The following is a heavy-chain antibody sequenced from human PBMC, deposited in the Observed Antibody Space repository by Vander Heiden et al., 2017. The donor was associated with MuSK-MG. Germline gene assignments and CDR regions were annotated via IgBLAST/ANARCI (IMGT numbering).Heavy chain of an antibody. CDR2: IYPGDSDT. J-gene: IGHJ3*02. CDR1: GYSFTSYW. V-gene: IGHV5-51*03. Sequence: EVQLVQSGAEVKKPGESLKISCKGSGYSFTSYWNGWVRQMPGKGLEWMWIIYPGDSDTRYSPSFQGQVTIAADKSISTAYLQWSRMKASDTAMYYCATHENYYASGSDYRIDAFDIWGQGTMVTVSS. CDR3: ATHENYYASGSDYRIDAFDI. D-gene: IGHD3-10*01.